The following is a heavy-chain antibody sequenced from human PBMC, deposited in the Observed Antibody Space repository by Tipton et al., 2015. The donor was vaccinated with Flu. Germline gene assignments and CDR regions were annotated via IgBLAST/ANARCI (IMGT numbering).Heavy chain of an antibody. CDR2: INLHSGGS. V-gene: IGHV1-2*06. D-gene: IGHD3-16*01. CDR1: GFTFTDYY. CDR3: ARGLWGYAFDI. J-gene: IGHJ3*02. Sequence: QLVQSGAEVKKPGASVKVSCKTTGFTFTDYYIHWVRQAPGQGLEWVGRINLHSGGSVYAEKFQGRVSMTRDTSISTAFMDLTRLTSDDTAVYFCARGLWGYAFDIWGQGTMVTVSS.